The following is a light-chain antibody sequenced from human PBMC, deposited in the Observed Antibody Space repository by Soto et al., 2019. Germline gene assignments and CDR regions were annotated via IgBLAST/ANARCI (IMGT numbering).Light chain of an antibody. Sequence: QSALTQPPSVSGAPGQRVTISCTGSSSNIGAGHDVHWYRQLPGTAPKLLIYGNNNRPSGVPDRFSGSKSGTSASLAITGLQAEDEADYYCQSYDSSLSGYVLATGTKVTVL. CDR3: QSYDSSLSGYV. J-gene: IGLJ1*01. CDR1: SSNIGAGHD. CDR2: GNN. V-gene: IGLV1-40*01.